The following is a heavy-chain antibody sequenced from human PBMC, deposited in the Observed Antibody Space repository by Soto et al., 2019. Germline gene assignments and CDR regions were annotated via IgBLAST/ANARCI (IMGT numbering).Heavy chain of an antibody. CDR1: GGSFTSNNW. CDR2: IYRTGST. D-gene: IGHD1-7*01. J-gene: IGHJ4*02. V-gene: IGHV4-4*02. CDR3: ASRDPGTSVDY. Sequence: SETLSLTCAVSGGSFTSNNWWTWVRQPPGQGLEWIGEIYRTGSTNYKPSLKSRVTISLDKSDNQFSLKVTSLTAADTAVYYCASRDPGTSVDYWGQGTLVTVSS.